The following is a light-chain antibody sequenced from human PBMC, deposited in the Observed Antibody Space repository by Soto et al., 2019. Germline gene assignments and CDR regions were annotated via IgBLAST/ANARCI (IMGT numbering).Light chain of an antibody. CDR1: SSNIGAPYD. CDR2: GNS. J-gene: IGLJ2*01. Sequence: QSVLTQPPSVSGAPGQRVTISFTGNSSNIGAPYDVHWYQQLPGTAPKLLIYGNSNRPSGVPDRFSGSRSATSASLAITGLQAEDEADYYCQSYDSSLSGSWVFGGGTKLTVL. CDR3: QSYDSSLSGSWV. V-gene: IGLV1-40*01.